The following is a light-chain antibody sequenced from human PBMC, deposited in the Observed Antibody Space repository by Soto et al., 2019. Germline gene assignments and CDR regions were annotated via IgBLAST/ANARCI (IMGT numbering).Light chain of an antibody. V-gene: IGLV1-40*01. CDR1: SSNIGAGYD. CDR2: GST. Sequence: QSVLTQPPSVSGAPGQRVTISCTGSSSNIGAGYDVHWYQQLPGAAPKLLIYGSTNRPSGVPDRFSGSKSGTSASLAITGLQAEDEAVYYCQSYDSSLYVVFGGGTKLTVL. CDR3: QSYDSSLYVV. J-gene: IGLJ2*01.